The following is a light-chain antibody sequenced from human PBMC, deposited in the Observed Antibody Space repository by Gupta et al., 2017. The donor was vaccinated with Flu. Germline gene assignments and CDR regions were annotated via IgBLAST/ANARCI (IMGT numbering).Light chain of an antibody. V-gene: IGKV2-28*01. Sequence: DIVMTQSPLSLPVTPGEPASISCRSSQSLLHSNGYNYLDWYLQKPGQSPQLLIYLGSNRASGAPDRFSGSGSGTDFTLKISRVEAEDVGVYYCMQALQFPLTFGGGTKVEIK. CDR3: MQALQFPLT. J-gene: IGKJ4*01. CDR1: QSLLHSNGYNY. CDR2: LGS.